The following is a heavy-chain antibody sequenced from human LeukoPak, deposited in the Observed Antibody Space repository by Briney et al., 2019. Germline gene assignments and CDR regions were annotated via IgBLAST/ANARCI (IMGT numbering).Heavy chain of an antibody. V-gene: IGHV3-53*04. J-gene: IGHJ4*02. CDR3: ARDRQWLVLVY. CDR1: GFTVSNNY. D-gene: IGHD6-19*01. CDR2: IYSGGDT. Sequence: GGSLRLSCAASGFTVSNNYMSWVRQAPGKGLEWVSVIYSGGDTYYADSVKGRFTISRHNSKNTVYLQMNSLRAEDTAVYYCARDRQWLVLVYWGQGTLVTVSS.